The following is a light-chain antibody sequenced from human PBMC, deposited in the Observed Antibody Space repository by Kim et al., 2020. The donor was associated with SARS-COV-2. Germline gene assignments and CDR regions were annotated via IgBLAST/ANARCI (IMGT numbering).Light chain of an antibody. J-gene: IGLJ1*01. CDR1: SSDVGGYNH. V-gene: IGLV2-14*01. CDR3: SSYTSSSTRV. CDR2: EVS. Sequence: GQSITISCTGTSSDVGGYNHVSWYQQHPGKAPKLMIYEVSNRPSGVSNRFSGSKSGNTASLTISGLQAEDEADYYCSSYTSSSTRVFGTGTKVTVL.